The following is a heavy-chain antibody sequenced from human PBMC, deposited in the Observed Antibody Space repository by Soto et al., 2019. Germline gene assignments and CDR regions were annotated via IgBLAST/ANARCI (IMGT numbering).Heavy chain of an antibody. D-gene: IGHD2-2*01. CDR1: GYTFTSYG. CDR3: ARGLVLVPAAKPSEFDP. J-gene: IGHJ5*02. CDR2: ISAYNGNT. V-gene: IGHV1-18*01. Sequence: ASVKVSCKASGYTFTSYGISWVRQAPGQGLEWMGWISAYNGNTNYAQKLQGRVTMTTDTSTSTAYMELRSLRSDDTAVYYCARGLVLVPAAKPSEFDPWGQGTLVTVSS.